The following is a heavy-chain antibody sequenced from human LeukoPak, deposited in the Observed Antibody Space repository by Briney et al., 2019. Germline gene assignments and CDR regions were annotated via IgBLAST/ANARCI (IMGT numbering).Heavy chain of an antibody. Sequence: GGSLRLSCAASGFTFSSYSMNWVRQAPGKGLEWVSAISGSDGSTYYADSVKGRFTISRDNSKNTLYLQMNSLRAEDTAVYYCARAGIAAAGPFDYWGQGTLVTVSS. J-gene: IGHJ4*02. D-gene: IGHD6-13*01. CDR3: ARAGIAAAGPFDY. V-gene: IGHV3-23*01. CDR2: ISGSDGST. CDR1: GFTFSSYS.